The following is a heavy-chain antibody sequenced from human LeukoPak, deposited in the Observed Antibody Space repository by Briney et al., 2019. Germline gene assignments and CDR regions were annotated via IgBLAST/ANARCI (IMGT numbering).Heavy chain of an antibody. CDR2: IYYSGSP. CDR3: ARDGSGSYYNLVPFDY. V-gene: IGHV4-39*07. Sequence: SETLSLTCTVYGGSISSSSYYWGWIRQPPGKGLEWIGSIYYSGSPYYNASLKSRVTISVDPSKNQFSLKLSSVTAADTAAYYCARDGSGSYYNLVPFDYWGQGTLVTVSS. CDR1: GGSISSSSYY. J-gene: IGHJ4*02. D-gene: IGHD3-10*01.